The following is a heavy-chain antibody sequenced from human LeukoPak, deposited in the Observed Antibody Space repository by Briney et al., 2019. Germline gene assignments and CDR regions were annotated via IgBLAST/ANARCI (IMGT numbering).Heavy chain of an antibody. CDR3: ARSLVVPAAH. CDR1: GYSFTSYW. Sequence: GESLKISCKGSGYSFTSYWISWVRQMPGEGLEWMGRIDPSDSYTNYSPSFQGHVTISADKSISTAYLQWSSLKASDTAMYYCARSLVVPAAHWGQGTLVTVSS. V-gene: IGHV5-10-1*01. D-gene: IGHD2-2*01. J-gene: IGHJ4*02. CDR2: IDPSDSYT.